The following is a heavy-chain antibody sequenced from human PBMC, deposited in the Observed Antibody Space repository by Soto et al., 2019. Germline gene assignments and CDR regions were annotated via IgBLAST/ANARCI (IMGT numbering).Heavy chain of an antibody. J-gene: IGHJ4*01. V-gene: IGHV3-15*07. CDR3: TTDSYITSIIVRFDY. D-gene: IGHD3-22*01. CDR2: VKSKNDGGTT. CDR1: GFTFSNAW. Sequence: PGGSLRLSCAASGFTFSNAWINWVRQAPGKGLEWVGRVKSKNDGGTTDFAAPVEGRFAISRDDSKNMVYLEMNSLQTEDTAIYYCTTDSYITSIIVRFDYWGHGTLVTVSS.